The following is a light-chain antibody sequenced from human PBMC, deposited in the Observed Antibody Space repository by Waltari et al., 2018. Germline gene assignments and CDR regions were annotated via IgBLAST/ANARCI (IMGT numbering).Light chain of an antibody. CDR1: QSISKW. CDR3: QQYNSYSLLS. Sequence: DIQMTQSPSTLSASVVARVLFSCRASQSISKWLAWYQQKPGKAPKLLIYKASTLESGVPSRFSGSGSGTEFTLTISSLQPEDFATYYCQQYNSYSLLSFGGGTKVEIK. J-gene: IGKJ4*01. CDR2: KAS. V-gene: IGKV1-5*03.